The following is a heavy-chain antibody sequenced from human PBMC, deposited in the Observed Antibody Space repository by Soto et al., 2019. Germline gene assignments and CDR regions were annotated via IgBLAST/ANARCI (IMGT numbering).Heavy chain of an antibody. CDR2: INPNGGST. CDR1: GYSFTSQY. CDR3: VEEQLVRPGGGGTEPLDI. V-gene: IGHV1-46*01. Sequence: QVQLVQSGAEVKKPGASVKISCEASGYSFTSQYVHWVRQAPGQGLEWMGIINPNGGSTTYAQKFGGRDTMAGGTSSSTVYVGRGSRYLGEAAFYLGVEEQLVRPGGGGTEPLDIWGQGTMVTVAS. J-gene: IGHJ3*02. D-gene: IGHD6-13*01.